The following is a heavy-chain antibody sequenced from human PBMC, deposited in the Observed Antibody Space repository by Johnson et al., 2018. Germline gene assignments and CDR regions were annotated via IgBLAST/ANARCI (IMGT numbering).Heavy chain of an antibody. CDR3: AGGDRGNLYNGYYDYVDV. J-gene: IGHJ6*03. V-gene: IGHV4-59*01. Sequence: QVQLQESGTGLVKPSETLSLTCTVSGGSISSYYLSWIRQPPGKGLEWIGYIYYSGSTNYNPSLKSRVTISVDTSKNQFSLKLSSVTAADTAVYYCAGGDRGNLYNGYYDYVDVWGNGTTVTVSS. CDR1: GGSISSYY. CDR2: IYYSGST. D-gene: IGHD2-8*01.